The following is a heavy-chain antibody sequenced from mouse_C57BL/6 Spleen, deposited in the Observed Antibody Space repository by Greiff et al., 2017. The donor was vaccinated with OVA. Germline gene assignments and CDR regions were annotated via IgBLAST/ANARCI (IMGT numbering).Heavy chain of an antibody. Sequence: VKLQESGAELVRPGASVTLSCKASGYTFTDYEMHWVKQTPVHGLEWIGAIDPETGGTAYTQKFKGKAILTADKSSSTAYMELRNLTSEDSAVYYCTNGLVQGGYYARDYWGQGTSVTVSS. D-gene: IGHD2-3*01. CDR3: TNGLVQGGYYARDY. CDR2: IDPETGGT. J-gene: IGHJ4*01. CDR1: GYTFTDYE. V-gene: IGHV1-15*01.